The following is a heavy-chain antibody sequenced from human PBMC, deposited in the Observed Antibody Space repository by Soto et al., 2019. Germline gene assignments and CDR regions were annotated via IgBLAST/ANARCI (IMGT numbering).Heavy chain of an antibody. CDR2: IYYTGST. J-gene: IGHJ6*02. D-gene: IGHD2-2*01. CDR3: ARGWGSSNLRFGLDV. Sequence: WGTPSLTCAVSGGSMSPYYWSWIRQPPGKGLECIGYIYYTGSTYYNPSLKSRVTISVDASKNQFSLKLSSVTAADTAVYYCARGWGSSNLRFGLDVWGQGTTVT. V-gene: IGHV4-59*01. CDR1: GGSMSPYY.